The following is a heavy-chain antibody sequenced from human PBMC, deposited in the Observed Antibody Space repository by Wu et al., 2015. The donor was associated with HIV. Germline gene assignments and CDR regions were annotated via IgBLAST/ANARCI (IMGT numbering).Heavy chain of an antibody. Sequence: QVQLVQSGAEVKKPGASVKVSCKASGYTFTSYGISWVRQAPGQGLEWMGWISAYNGNTNYAQKLQGRVTMTTDTSTSTAYMELRSLRSDDTAVYYCARASSAFYCSSTSCHGAFDIWGQGTMVTVSS. J-gene: IGHJ3*02. CDR2: ISAYNGNT. CDR3: ARASSAFYCSSTSCHGAFDI. D-gene: IGHD2-2*01. CDR1: GYTFTSYG. V-gene: IGHV1-18*01.